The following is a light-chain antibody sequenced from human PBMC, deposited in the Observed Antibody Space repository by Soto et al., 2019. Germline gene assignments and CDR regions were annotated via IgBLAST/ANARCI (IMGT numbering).Light chain of an antibody. CDR3: QQYGSSQRT. J-gene: IGKJ1*01. CDR1: QSLINY. Sequence: EIVLTQSPATLSLSPGERATLSCRASQSLINYLAWYQQKPGQAPRLLIYGVSSRATGIPDRFSGSGSGTDFTLTISRLEPEDFAVYYCQQYGSSQRTFGQGTKVDIK. V-gene: IGKV3-20*01. CDR2: GVS.